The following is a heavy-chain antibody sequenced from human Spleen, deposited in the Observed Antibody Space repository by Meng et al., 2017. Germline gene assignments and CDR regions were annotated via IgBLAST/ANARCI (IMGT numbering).Heavy chain of an antibody. CDR1: GGTFSSYA. D-gene: IGHD3-3*01. CDR3: ARATTIFGVVISP. CDR2: IIPIFGTA. J-gene: IGHJ4*02. V-gene: IGHV1-69*06. Sequence: GQLGRSGAGVKNPGSPGKASCKASGGTFSSYAISWVRQAPGQGLEWMGGIIPIFGTANYAQKFQGRVTITADKSTSTAYMELSSLRSEDTAVYYCARATTIFGVVISPWGQGTLVTVSS.